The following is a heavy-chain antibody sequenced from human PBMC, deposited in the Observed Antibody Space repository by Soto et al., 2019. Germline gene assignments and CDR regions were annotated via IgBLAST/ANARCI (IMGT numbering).Heavy chain of an antibody. CDR3: ARGYCSGGSCYLKAAFDI. D-gene: IGHD2-15*01. Sequence: GGSLRLSCAASGFTFSSYGMNWVRQAPGKGLEWVSYISSSSSTIYYADSVKGRFTISRDNAKNSLYLQMNSLRAEDTAVYYCARGYCSGGSCYLKAAFDIWGQGTMVTVSS. V-gene: IGHV3-48*01. CDR2: ISSSSSTI. J-gene: IGHJ3*02. CDR1: GFTFSSYG.